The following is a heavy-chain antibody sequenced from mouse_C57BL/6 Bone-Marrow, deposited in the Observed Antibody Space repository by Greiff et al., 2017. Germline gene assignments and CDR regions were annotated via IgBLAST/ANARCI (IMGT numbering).Heavy chain of an antibody. CDR3: ARSTTVVAPYAKDY. CDR1: GYTFTDYN. CDR2: INPNNGGT. V-gene: IGHV1-18*01. J-gene: IGHJ4*01. D-gene: IGHD1-1*01. Sequence: VQLQQSGPELVKPGASVKIPCKASGYTFTDYNMDWVKQSHGKSLEWIGDINPNNGGTIYNQKFKGKATLTVDKSSSTAYMELRSLTSEDTAVYYCARSTTVVAPYAKDYWGQGTSVTVSS.